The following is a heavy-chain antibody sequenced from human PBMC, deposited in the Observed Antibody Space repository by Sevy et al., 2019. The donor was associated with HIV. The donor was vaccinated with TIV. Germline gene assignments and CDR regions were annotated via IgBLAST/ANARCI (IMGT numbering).Heavy chain of an antibody. V-gene: IGHV3-9*01. CDR2: ISWNSGSI. D-gene: IGHD6-13*01. CDR3: AKDSSSRYHWFDP. Sequence: GGSLRLSCAASGFTFDDYAMHWVRQAPGKGLEWVSGISWNSGSIGYADSVKGRFTISRDNAKNSLYLQMNSLRAEDTALYYCAKDSSSRYHWFDPWRQGTLVTVSS. J-gene: IGHJ5*02. CDR1: GFTFDDYA.